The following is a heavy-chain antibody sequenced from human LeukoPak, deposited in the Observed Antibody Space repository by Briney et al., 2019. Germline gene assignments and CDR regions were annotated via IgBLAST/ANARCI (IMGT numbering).Heavy chain of an antibody. Sequence: ASVKVSCKASGYTFTGYYMHWVRQAPGQGLEWMGWINPNSGGTNYAQKFQGRVTMTRDTSISTAYMELSRLRSDDTAVYYCARLPTVAGITYYFDYWGQGTLVTVSS. J-gene: IGHJ4*02. V-gene: IGHV1-2*02. D-gene: IGHD6-19*01. CDR1: GYTFTGYY. CDR3: ARLPTVAGITYYFDY. CDR2: INPNSGGT.